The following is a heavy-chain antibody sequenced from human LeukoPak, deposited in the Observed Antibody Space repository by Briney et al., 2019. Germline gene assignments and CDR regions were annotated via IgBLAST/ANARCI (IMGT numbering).Heavy chain of an antibody. CDR1: GGSISSSNW. D-gene: IGHD3-10*01. CDR2: IYHSGST. Sequence: PSGTLSLTCAVSGGSISSSNWWSWVRQPPGKGLEWIGEIYHSGSTNYNPSLKSRVTISVDKSKNQFSLKLSSVTAADTAVYYCARDGMVRGVQPTNWFDPWGQGTLVTVSS. CDR3: ARDGMVRGVQPTNWFDP. V-gene: IGHV4-4*02. J-gene: IGHJ5*02.